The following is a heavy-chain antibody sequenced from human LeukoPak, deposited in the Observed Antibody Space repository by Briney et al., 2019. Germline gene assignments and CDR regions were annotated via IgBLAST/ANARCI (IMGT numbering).Heavy chain of an antibody. CDR2: ISGSCSTI. V-gene: IGHV3-11*04. CDR3: ARDGRESI. Sequence: GVSLRLSCAASGFTFSDYYMRWIRQAPGKGLEWVSYISGSCSTIYYADSVRGRFNSNRYKDQKSMYLQTNSLRGEDSAVYYCARDGRESIWGQETLVTVSS. CDR1: GFTFSDYY. D-gene: IGHD3-10*01. J-gene: IGHJ4*02.